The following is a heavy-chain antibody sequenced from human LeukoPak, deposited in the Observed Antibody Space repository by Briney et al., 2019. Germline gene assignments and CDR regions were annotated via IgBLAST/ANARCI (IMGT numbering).Heavy chain of an antibody. CDR3: AKDGSWGDYQFYFYMDV. CDR2: ISGSGYYT. Sequence: GSLRLSCEASGFTFGSFAMSWVRQAPGKGLEWVSGISGSGYYTYYADSVKGRFTISRDNSKNTLYIEMNSLRAEDTALYFCAKDGSWGDYQFYFYMDVWGKGTTVTVSS. V-gene: IGHV3-23*01. D-gene: IGHD2-2*01. J-gene: IGHJ6*03. CDR1: GFTFGSFA.